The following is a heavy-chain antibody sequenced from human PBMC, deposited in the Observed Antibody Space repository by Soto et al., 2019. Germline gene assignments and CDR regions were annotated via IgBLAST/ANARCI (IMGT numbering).Heavy chain of an antibody. CDR3: ATRMTTAPY. D-gene: IGHD4-17*01. CDR2: IYSGGGR. CDR1: LVFVSYNY. J-gene: IGHJ4*02. Sequence: EVRLVQSGGGLVQPGGTLRLSCASSLVFVSYNYMSWVRQAPGKGLEWVSLIYSGGGRDYAASFKGIFTISRDISKNKLSLQMNSVKDADTEFYYCATRMTTAPYWGQGTVVTVSS. V-gene: IGHV3-66*01.